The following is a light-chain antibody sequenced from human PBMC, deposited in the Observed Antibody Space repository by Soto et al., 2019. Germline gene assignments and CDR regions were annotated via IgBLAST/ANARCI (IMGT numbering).Light chain of an antibody. CDR2: EVS. CDR3: SSYTSSSTISV. Sequence: QSALTQPASVSGSPGQSITISCTGTSSDVGGYNYVSWYQQHPGKAPKLMIFEVSNRPSGISNRFSGSKSGNTASLTISGLHAEDEADYYCSSYTSSSTISVFGAGTKLTVL. CDR1: SSDVGGYNY. V-gene: IGLV2-14*01. J-gene: IGLJ1*01.